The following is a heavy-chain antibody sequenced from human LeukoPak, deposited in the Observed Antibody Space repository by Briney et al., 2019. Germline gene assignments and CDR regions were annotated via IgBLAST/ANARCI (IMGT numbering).Heavy chain of an antibody. CDR3: ARSGGYSYGSDY. J-gene: IGHJ4*02. V-gene: IGHV3-21*01. CDR1: GFTFSSYT. CDR2: ISGDSNYI. D-gene: IGHD5-18*01. Sequence: PGGSLRLSCVASGFTFSSYTMIWVRQAPGKGLEWVSSISGDSNYIYYADSVEGRFTISRDNAKSSLYLQMNSLRTEGTAVYYCARSGGYSYGSDYWGQGTLLTVSS.